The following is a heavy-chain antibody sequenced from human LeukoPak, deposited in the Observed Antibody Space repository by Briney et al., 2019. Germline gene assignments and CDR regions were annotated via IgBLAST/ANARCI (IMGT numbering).Heavy chain of an antibody. J-gene: IGHJ4*02. V-gene: IGHV3-7*01. CDR3: ASSHDSSGND. CDR1: GFSFSSYW. Sequence: PGGSLRLACVASGFSFSSYWMAWVRHAPGKGLEWVANIKYDGTHKFYADSVKGRFTISRDNAKNSLFLEMNSLRADDTAVYFWASSHDSSGNDWGQGTLVAVSS. CDR2: IKYDGTHK. D-gene: IGHD3-22*01.